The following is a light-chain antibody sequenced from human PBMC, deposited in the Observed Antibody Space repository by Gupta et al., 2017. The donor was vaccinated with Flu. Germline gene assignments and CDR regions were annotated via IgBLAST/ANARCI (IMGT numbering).Light chain of an antibody. Sequence: EIVMTQSPATLSVSPGERATLSCRASQSVSSNLAWYQQKPGQAPRLIIYDASTRATGIPAWFSGSGYAKDFTLTSSRRQYEDFAVYYAQQHNNLVTFGQGTKVETK. CDR3: QQHNNLVT. V-gene: IGKV3-15*01. CDR2: DAS. J-gene: IGKJ1*01. CDR1: QSVSSN.